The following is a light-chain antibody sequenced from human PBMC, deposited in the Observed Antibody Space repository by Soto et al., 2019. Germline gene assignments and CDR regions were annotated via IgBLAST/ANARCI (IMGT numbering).Light chain of an antibody. Sequence: QSALTQPASVSGSPGQSIAISCTGTSSDVGGYDYVSWYQQQPDKAPKLMIYEVTQRPSGVSNRFSGSKSGNTASLTISGLQAEDEADYYCSSHTSGGTRVFGTGTTVTVL. V-gene: IGLV2-14*01. CDR2: EVT. CDR3: SSHTSGGTRV. J-gene: IGLJ1*01. CDR1: SSDVGGYDY.